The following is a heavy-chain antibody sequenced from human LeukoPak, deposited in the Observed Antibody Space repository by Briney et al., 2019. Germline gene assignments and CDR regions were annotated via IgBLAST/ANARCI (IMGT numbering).Heavy chain of an antibody. CDR2: IRFDGSNK. V-gene: IGHV3-30*02. D-gene: IGHD3-3*01. Sequence: GGSLRLSCVASGFTFSSYGMHWVRQAPGKGLEWVAFIRFDGSNKNYADSVKGRVTISRDNSKNTLYLQMNSLKTEDTAVYYCTTDPGYYDFWSGYRPLDYWGQGTLVTVSS. CDR1: GFTFSSYG. J-gene: IGHJ4*02. CDR3: TTDPGYYDFWSGYRPLDY.